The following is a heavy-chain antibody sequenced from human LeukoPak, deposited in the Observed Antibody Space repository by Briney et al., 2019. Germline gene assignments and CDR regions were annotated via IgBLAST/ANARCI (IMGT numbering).Heavy chain of an antibody. CDR3: ARDLMAEEDIVVVVAATGFDY. D-gene: IGHD2-15*01. V-gene: IGHV1-2*06. J-gene: IGHJ4*02. CDR2: INPNSGGT. CDR1: GGTFSSYA. Sequence: ASVKVSCKASGGTFSSYAISWVRQAPGQGLEWMGRINPNSGGTNYAQKFQGRVTMTRDTSISTAYMELSRLRSDDTAVYYCARDLMAEEDIVVVVAATGFDYWGQGTLVTVSS.